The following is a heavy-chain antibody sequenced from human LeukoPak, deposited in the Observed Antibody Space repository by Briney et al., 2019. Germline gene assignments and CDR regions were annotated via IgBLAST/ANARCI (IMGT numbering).Heavy chain of an antibody. J-gene: IGHJ6*02. Sequence: GGSLRLSCAASGFTFSDFAMNWVSQAPGKGLEWVSSISTSSSYIYYADSVKGRFTISRDNAKNSLYLQMNSLRAEDTAVYYCATGGYSSSYGMDVWGQGTTVTVSS. V-gene: IGHV3-21*01. CDR2: ISTSSSYI. CDR1: GFTFSDFA. D-gene: IGHD6-6*01. CDR3: ATGGYSSSYGMDV.